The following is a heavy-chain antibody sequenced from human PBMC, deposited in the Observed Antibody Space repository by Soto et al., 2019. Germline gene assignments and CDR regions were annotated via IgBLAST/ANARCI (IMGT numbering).Heavy chain of an antibody. CDR3: AADTGDIEVVPATT. V-gene: IGHV3-21*04. Sequence: KPGGSLRLSCAASGLNFAKCSMNWVRQPPGEGPEWLASISPASTYIRYADSVKGRFTISRDNARNSLSLQMMSLRADDTAMYYCAADTGDIEVVPATTWGQGTLVTVSS. D-gene: IGHD2-15*01. CDR1: GLNFAKCS. J-gene: IGHJ4*02. CDR2: ISPASTYI.